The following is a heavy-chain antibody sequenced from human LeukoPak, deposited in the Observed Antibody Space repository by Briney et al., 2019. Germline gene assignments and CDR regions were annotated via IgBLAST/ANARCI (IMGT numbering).Heavy chain of an antibody. CDR1: GFTVSSNY. CDR3: AKAPWTDY. V-gene: IGHV3-66*01. Sequence: GGSLRLSCAASGFTVSSNYMSWVRQAPGKGLDWVSIIYSGGSTYYADSVKGRFTISRDNSKNTLYLQMNSLRAEDTAVYYCAKAPWTDYWGQGTLVTVSS. D-gene: IGHD3/OR15-3a*01. CDR2: IYSGGST. J-gene: IGHJ4*02.